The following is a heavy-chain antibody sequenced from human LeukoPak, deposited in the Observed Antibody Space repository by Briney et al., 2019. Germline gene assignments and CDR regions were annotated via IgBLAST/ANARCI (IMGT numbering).Heavy chain of an antibody. D-gene: IGHD6-19*01. CDR3: TREFHSSGWYLTFAY. CDR2: VKTKANNYAT. J-gene: IGHJ4*02. V-gene: IGHV3-73*01. Sequence: GGSLRLSCAASGFTFRDSAMHWVRQASGKGLEWIGRVKTKANNYATAYAASVMGRFTISRDDSKNTAYLEMNSLKTEDTAVYYCTREFHSSGWYLTFAYWGQGSQVTVSS. CDR1: GFTFRDSA.